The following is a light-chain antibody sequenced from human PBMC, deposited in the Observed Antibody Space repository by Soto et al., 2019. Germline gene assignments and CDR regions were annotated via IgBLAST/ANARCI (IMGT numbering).Light chain of an antibody. CDR1: QNILYSSNNNNY. CDR3: HQFYSTPYT. CDR2: WAS. Sequence: EIVMTQSPDSLAVSLGERATINCKSSQNILYSSNNNNYLAWYQQKPGQPPRLLIYWASTREFGVPDRFSGSGSGTDFTLTISSLQAEDVAVYYCHQFYSTPYTFGQGTKLEIK. J-gene: IGKJ2*01. V-gene: IGKV4-1*01.